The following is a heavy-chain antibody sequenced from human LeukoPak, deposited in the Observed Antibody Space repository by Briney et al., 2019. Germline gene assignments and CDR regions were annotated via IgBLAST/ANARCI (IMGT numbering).Heavy chain of an antibody. V-gene: IGHV4-59*11. J-gene: IGHJ4*02. CDR1: GGSISSHY. CDR3: ARGLRYFDY. Sequence: SETLSLTCTVSGGSISSHYWSWIRQPPGKGLEWIGYIYYSGSTNYNPSLESRVTISVDTSKNQFSLKLSSVTAADTAVYYCARGLRYFDYWGQGTLVTVSS. CDR2: IYYSGST. D-gene: IGHD2-15*01.